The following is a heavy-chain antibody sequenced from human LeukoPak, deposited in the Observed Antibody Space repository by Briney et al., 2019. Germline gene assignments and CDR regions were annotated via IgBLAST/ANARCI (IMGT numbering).Heavy chain of an antibody. Sequence: PSETLSPTCTVSGGSISSYYWSWIRQPAGKGLEWIGRIYTSGSTNYNPSLKSRVTMSVDTSKNQFSLKLSSVTAADTAVYYCARDVGAPTPGRNDNWFDPWAREPWSPSPQ. CDR1: GGSISSYY. CDR2: IYTSGST. V-gene: IGHV4-4*07. J-gene: IGHJ5*02. D-gene: IGHD1-26*01. CDR3: ARDVGAPTPGRNDNWFDP.